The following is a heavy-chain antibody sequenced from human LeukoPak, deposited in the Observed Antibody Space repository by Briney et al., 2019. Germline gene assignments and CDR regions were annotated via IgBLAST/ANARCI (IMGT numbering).Heavy chain of an antibody. J-gene: IGHJ4*02. CDR1: GFTFSSYS. CDR2: ISSSSIYI. CDR3: ARDHYYDSSGYYSYFDY. D-gene: IGHD3-22*01. Sequence: GGSLRLSCAASGFTFSSYSMNWVRQAPGKGLEWVSSISSSSIYIYYADSVKGRFTISRDNAKNSLYLQMNSLRAEDTAVYYCARDHYYDSSGYYSYFDYWGQGTLVTVSS. V-gene: IGHV3-21*01.